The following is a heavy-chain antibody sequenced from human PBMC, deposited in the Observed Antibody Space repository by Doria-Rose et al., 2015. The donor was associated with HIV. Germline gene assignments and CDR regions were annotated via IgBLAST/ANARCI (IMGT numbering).Heavy chain of an antibody. V-gene: IGHV5-51*03. CDR2: IYPGDSDT. Sequence: VQLVQSGAEVKKPGESLKISCRGSGYTFTSYWIGWVRQMPGKGLELMGIIYPGDSDTKYSPSFQGQVTTSADKSISTAYLQWSSLKASDTAMYYCARRVQTPNWFDPWGQGTLVTVSS. CDR1: GYTFTSYW. J-gene: IGHJ5*02. CDR3: ARRVQTPNWFDP.